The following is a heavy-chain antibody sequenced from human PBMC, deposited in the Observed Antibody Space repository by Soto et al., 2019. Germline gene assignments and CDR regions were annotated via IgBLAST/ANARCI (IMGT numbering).Heavy chain of an antibody. Sequence: EVQLAESGGGMVPPGGSLRLSCVASGFTFSSYDMHWVRQAPGKGLEYVSSISSNGGTTYYGNSVKGRFTISRDNSKNTLYLQMGSLRAEDMAVYYCVRRVSGNYDYWGQGTVVTVSS. CDR3: VRRVSGNYDY. CDR2: ISSNGGTT. J-gene: IGHJ4*02. D-gene: IGHD1-7*01. V-gene: IGHV3-64*01. CDR1: GFTFSSYD.